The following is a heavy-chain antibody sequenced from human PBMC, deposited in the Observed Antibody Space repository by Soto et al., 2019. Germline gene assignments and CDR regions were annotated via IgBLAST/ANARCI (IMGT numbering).Heavy chain of an antibody. J-gene: IGHJ4*02. CDR3: ASAVAVPADFDY. CDR1: GYTFTGYA. Sequence: QVQLVQSGAEEKKPGASVKVSCKASGYTFTGYAMHWVRQAPGQRLEWMGWINAGNGNTKYSQKFQGRVTITRDTSASTADMELSSLRSEDTAVYYCASAVAVPADFDYWGQRTLVTVSS. CDR2: INAGNGNT. D-gene: IGHD6-19*01. V-gene: IGHV1-3*05.